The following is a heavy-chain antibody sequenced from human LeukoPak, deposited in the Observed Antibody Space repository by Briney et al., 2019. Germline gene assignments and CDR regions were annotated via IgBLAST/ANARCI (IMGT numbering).Heavy chain of an antibody. D-gene: IGHD4-17*01. CDR1: GFTFSSYA. J-gene: IGHJ4*02. CDR3: ARGSDYGDYEGGGGFDY. V-gene: IGHV3-30*04. CDR2: ISYDGSNK. Sequence: GGSLRLSCAASGFTFSSYAMHWVRQAPGKGLEWVAVISYDGSNKYYADSVKGRFTISRDNSKNTLYLQMNSLRAEDTAVYYCARGSDYGDYEGGGGFDYWGQGTLVTVSS.